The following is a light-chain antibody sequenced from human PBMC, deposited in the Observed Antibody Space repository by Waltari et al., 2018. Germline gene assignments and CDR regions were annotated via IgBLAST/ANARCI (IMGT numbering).Light chain of an antibody. J-gene: IGKJ3*01. Sequence: DIVMTQYPLSLPVTPGEPASISGRSSQSLLHSNGYNYLDWYLQKPGQSPQLLIYLGSNRASGVPDRFSGSGSGTDFTLKISRVEAEDVGVYYCMQALQTPFTFGPGTKVNIK. V-gene: IGKV2-28*01. CDR2: LGS. CDR3: MQALQTPFT. CDR1: QSLLHSNGYNY.